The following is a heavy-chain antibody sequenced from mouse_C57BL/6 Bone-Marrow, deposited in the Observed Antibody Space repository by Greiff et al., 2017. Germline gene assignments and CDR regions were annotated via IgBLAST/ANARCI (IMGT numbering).Heavy chain of an antibody. J-gene: IGHJ4*01. Sequence: VQLQQSGAELVRPGSSVKMSCKTSGYTFTSYGINWVKQRPGQGLEWIGYIYIGNGYTEYNAKFKGKATLTSDTSSSTAYLQLSSLTSEDSAIYFCSLYLRRYWSIDVWGPGTSVTVSS. CDR2: IYIGNGYT. CDR1: GYTFTSYG. V-gene: IGHV1-58*01. D-gene: IGHD2-12*01. CDR3: SLYLRRYWSIDV.